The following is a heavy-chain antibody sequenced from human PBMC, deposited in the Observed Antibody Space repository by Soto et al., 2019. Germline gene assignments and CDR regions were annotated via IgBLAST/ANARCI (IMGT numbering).Heavy chain of an antibody. J-gene: IGHJ4*02. CDR3: AKHATQDYFDS. Sequence: EVQLLESGGGLVQPGGSLRLSCAASGFTFSSYAMIWVRQTPGKGLEWVSAISGSGGNTYSADSVKGRFTISRDNSKNTLYLQMNSLRAEDTAVYYCAKHATQDYFDSWGQGTLVTVSS. CDR1: GFTFSSYA. CDR2: ISGSGGNT. V-gene: IGHV3-23*01.